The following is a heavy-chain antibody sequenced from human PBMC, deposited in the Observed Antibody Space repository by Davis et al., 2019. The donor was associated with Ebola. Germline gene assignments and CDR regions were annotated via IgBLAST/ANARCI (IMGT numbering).Heavy chain of an antibody. V-gene: IGHV3-15*01. CDR3: TTGKGFTIFGVVISYYYYYYGMDV. Sequence: PGGSLRLSCAASGFTFSNAWMSWVRQAPGKGLEWVGRIKSKTDGGTTDYAAPVKGRFTISRDDSKNTLYLQMNSLKTEDTAVYYCTTGKGFTIFGVVISYYYYYYGMDVWGQGTTVTVSS. CDR1: GFTFSNAW. CDR2: IKSKTDGGTT. D-gene: IGHD3-3*01. J-gene: IGHJ6*02.